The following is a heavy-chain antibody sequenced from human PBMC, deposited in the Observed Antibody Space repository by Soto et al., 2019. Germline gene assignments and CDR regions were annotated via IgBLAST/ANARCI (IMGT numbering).Heavy chain of an antibody. D-gene: IGHD2-21*02. CDR1: GFTFSDYA. CDR3: AKSLVTPSDAFDI. V-gene: IGHV3-23*01. J-gene: IGHJ3*02. CDR2: FSNTGGGT. Sequence: GGSLRLSCAASGFTFSDYAMSWVRQAPGKGLEWVSVFSNTGGGTYYADSVKGRFSMSRDNSKNTLFLQMNRLRADDTAVYFCAKSLVTPSDAFDIWGRGTLVTVSS.